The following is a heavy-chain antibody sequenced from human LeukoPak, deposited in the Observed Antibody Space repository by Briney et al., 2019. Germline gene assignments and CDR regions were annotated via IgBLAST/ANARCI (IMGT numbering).Heavy chain of an antibody. Sequence: GASVKVSCKASGYTFTSYAMNWVRQAPGQGLEWMGRINTNTGNPTYVQGFTGRFVFSLDTSVSTAYLQISSLKAEDTAVYYCARTDSDDLPYYYYGMDVWGQGTTVTVSS. V-gene: IGHV7-4-1*02. CDR3: ARTDSDDLPYYYYGMDV. CDR2: INTNTGNP. CDR1: GYTFTSYA. J-gene: IGHJ6*02. D-gene: IGHD1-26*01.